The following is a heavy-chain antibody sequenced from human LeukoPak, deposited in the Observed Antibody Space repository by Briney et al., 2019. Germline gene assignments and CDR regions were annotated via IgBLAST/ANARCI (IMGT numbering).Heavy chain of an antibody. D-gene: IGHD2-15*01. V-gene: IGHV3-23*01. CDR3: AKDTCSGGSCYFPFDF. J-gene: IGHJ4*02. CDR1: GFTFSTYA. Sequence: SGGSLRLSCAASGFTFSTYAMNWVRQAPGKGLEWISGISASGGTTYYADSVKGRFTISRDNSKDTLYLQMNSLRAEDTAVYFCAKDTCSGGSCYFPFDFWGQGTLVTVSS. CDR2: ISASGGTT.